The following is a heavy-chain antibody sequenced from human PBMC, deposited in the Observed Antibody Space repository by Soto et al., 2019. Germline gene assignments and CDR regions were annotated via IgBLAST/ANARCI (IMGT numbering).Heavy chain of an antibody. D-gene: IGHD3-3*02. CDR1: GDSIISSDFY. V-gene: IGHV4-39*01. CDR3: ARHSLALRKNNWFDP. CDR2: IFYLGSS. Sequence: PSETLSLTCTVSGDSIISSDFYWGWVRQPPGKGLGWIGSIFYLGSSYYNPSLKSRVTMSIDTSKNQFSLRLRSVTAADTALYFCARHSLALRKNNWFDPWGQGIMVTVSS. J-gene: IGHJ5*02.